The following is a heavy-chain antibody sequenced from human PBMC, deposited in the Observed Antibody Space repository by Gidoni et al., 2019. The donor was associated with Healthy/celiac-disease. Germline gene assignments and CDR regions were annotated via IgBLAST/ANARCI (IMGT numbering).Heavy chain of an antibody. Sequence: AASGFTFSSYAMSWVRQAPGKGLEWVSAISGSGGSTYYADSVKGRFTISRDNSKNTLYLQMNSLRAEDTAVYYCAKAFRYYYDSSDVYFDYWGQGTLVTVSS. CDR3: AKAFRYYYDSSDVYFDY. D-gene: IGHD3-22*01. V-gene: IGHV3-23*01. J-gene: IGHJ4*02. CDR1: GFTFSSYA. CDR2: ISGSGGST.